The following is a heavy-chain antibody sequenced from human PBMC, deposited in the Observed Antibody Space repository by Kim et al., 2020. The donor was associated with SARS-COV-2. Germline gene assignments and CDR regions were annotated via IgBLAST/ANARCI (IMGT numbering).Heavy chain of an antibody. D-gene: IGHD4-4*01. J-gene: IGHJ4*02. CDR3: AGRDYTYYFDY. CDR2: T. Sequence: TYYNPSLKGRVTMSVDTSKSQFSLKLGSVTAADTAVYYCAGRDYTYYFDYWGQGTLVTVSS. V-gene: IGHV4-39*01.